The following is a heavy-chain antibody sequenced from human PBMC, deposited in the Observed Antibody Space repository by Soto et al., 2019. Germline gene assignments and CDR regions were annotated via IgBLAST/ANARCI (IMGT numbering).Heavy chain of an antibody. CDR2: IYNSGST. J-gene: IGHJ6*02. CDR3: ALSSGWYQNYCYGMDV. D-gene: IGHD6-19*01. CDR1: GGSISSGGYY. Sequence: SETLSLTCTVSGGSISSGGYYWSWIRQHPGKGLEWIGYIYNSGSTYYNPSLKSRVIISVDTSKNQFSLKLSSVTAADTAVYYCALSSGWYQNYCYGMDVWGQGSTLTVSS. V-gene: IGHV4-31*03.